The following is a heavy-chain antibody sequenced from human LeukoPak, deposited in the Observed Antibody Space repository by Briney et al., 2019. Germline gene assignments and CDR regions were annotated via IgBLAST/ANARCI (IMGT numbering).Heavy chain of an antibody. D-gene: IGHD2-15*01. CDR1: GGSINSYY. CDR3: ARDPSGFCSGGSCYSSFDF. V-gene: IGHV4-4*07. Sequence: PSETLSLTCTVSGGSINSYYWSWIRQPAGKGLEWIGRIYTSGSTNYNPSLESRVSMSVGTSKNQFSLKLTSVTAADTAVYYCARDPSGFCSGGSCYSSFDFWGQGTLVTVSS. J-gene: IGHJ4*02. CDR2: IYTSGST.